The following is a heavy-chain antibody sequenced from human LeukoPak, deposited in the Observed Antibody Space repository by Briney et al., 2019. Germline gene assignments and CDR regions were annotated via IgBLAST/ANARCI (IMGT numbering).Heavy chain of an antibody. CDR2: ISTTANSI. Sequence: GGSLRLSCAASGFTFSSYEMNWVRQAPGKGLAWISYISTTANSIYYADSVKGRFTISRDSAKNSLYLQMSSLRAEDTAVYYCARPVNYGGYDYYYYGMDVWGKGTTVTVSS. J-gene: IGHJ6*04. V-gene: IGHV3-48*03. D-gene: IGHD5-12*01. CDR1: GFTFSSYE. CDR3: ARPVNYGGYDYYYYGMDV.